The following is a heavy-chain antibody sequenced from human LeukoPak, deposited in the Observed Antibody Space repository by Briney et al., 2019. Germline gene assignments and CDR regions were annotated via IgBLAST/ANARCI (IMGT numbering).Heavy chain of an antibody. CDR3: ARKVSKDSSGWYYYMDV. CDR1: GGTFSSYA. V-gene: IGHV1-69*06. D-gene: IGHD6-19*01. Sequence: ASVKVSCKASGGTFSSYAISWVRQAPGQGLEWMGGIIPIFGTANYAQKFQGRVTITADKSTSTAYMELSSLRPEDTAVYYCARKVSKDSSGWYYYMDVWGKGTTVTVSS. J-gene: IGHJ6*03. CDR2: IIPIFGTA.